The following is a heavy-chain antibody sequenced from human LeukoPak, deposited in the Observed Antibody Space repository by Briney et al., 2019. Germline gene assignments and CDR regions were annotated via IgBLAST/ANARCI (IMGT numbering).Heavy chain of an antibody. Sequence: SVKVSCKASGGTFSSYAISWVRQAPGQGLEWMGGIIPIFGTANYAQKFQGRVTITADESTSTAYMELSSLGSEDTAVYYCARDVAPYYYYGMDVWGQGTTVTVSS. CDR2: IIPIFGTA. J-gene: IGHJ6*02. CDR1: GGTFSSYA. D-gene: IGHD2-21*01. V-gene: IGHV1-69*13. CDR3: ARDVAPYYYYGMDV.